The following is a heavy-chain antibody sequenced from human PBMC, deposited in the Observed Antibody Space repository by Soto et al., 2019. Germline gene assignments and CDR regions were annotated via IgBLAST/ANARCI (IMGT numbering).Heavy chain of an antibody. CDR1: GFSLDSYA. Sequence: QLVESGGGVVQPGGSLTLSCAASGFSLDSYAMHWVRQAPGKGHEWLAVVSYDGKNIYYGDSVKGRFTISKDDSTNTLYLRMSSLTAEDTATYSCARDYGALPCDRIQHWGRGTLVTVSS. CDR3: ARDYGALPCDRIQH. V-gene: IGHV3-30*03. J-gene: IGHJ1*01. D-gene: IGHD3-10*01. CDR2: VSYDGKNI.